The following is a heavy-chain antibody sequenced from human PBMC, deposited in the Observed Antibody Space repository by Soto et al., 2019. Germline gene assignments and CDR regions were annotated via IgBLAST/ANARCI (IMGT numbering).Heavy chain of an antibody. Sequence: GGSLRLSCAGSGFTFSHYGMHWVRQAPGKGLEWVAAVSSDGGSIYYAGSVEGRFTISRDSSKNTLYLQMNSLRVEDTAVYYCARVARWLELDLDYWGQGTLVIVSS. V-gene: IGHV3-30*03. D-gene: IGHD5-12*01. CDR1: GFTFSHYG. J-gene: IGHJ4*01. CDR3: ARVARWLELDLDY. CDR2: VSSDGGSI.